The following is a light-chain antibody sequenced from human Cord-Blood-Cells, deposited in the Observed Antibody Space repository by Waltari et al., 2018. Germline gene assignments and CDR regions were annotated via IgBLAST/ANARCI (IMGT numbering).Light chain of an antibody. CDR3: NSRDSSGTVV. V-gene: IGLV3-19*01. Sequence: TQDPAVSVALGQTVRITCQGDSLRSYYASWYQQKPGQAPVLVIYGKNNRPSGIPDRFSGSSSGNTASLTITGAQAEDEADYYCNSRDSSGTVVFGGGTKLTVL. CDR1: SLRSYY. CDR2: GKN. J-gene: IGLJ2*01.